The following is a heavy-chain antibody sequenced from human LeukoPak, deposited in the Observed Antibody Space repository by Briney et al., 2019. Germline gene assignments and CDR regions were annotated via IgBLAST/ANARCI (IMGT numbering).Heavy chain of an antibody. CDR2: MFATVST. CDR3: ATIKRGSTYGYFDF. CDR1: GASTASHY. J-gene: IGHJ4*02. Sequence: SETLSLTCTVSGASTASHYWTSLRQPPGKELEWIAYMFATVSTKSNPSLKSRLTLSVDTSKKQSSLRLSSVTAADTAVYYCATIKRGSTYGYFDFWGQGIKVTVSS. D-gene: IGHD5-18*01. V-gene: IGHV4-59*11.